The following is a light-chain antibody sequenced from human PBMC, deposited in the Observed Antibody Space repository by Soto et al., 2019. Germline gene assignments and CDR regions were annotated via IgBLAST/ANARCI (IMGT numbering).Light chain of an antibody. CDR2: EVY. Sequence: QSALTQPPSASGSPGQSVTISCTGTSSDVGGYTYVSWYQHPPAKAPKLIIYEVYKRPSGVPDRSSGSKSGNTAALTVSGLHAEEEADYYCSSYVGTKSYVFGTGTKVTVL. V-gene: IGLV2-8*01. CDR1: SSDVGGYTY. CDR3: SSYVGTKSYV. J-gene: IGLJ1*01.